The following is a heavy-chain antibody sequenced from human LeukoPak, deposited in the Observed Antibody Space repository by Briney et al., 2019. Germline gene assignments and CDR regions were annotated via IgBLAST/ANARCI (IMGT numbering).Heavy chain of an antibody. CDR3: ARGDSGTTTFDF. Sequence: GGSLRLSCAASVFAVHSRFMNWVRQASGMGLQWVSFITPAGHRDYTDSVKGRFTITRDNFKNTVSLQMNSLRVDDSAIYFCARGDSGTTTFDFWGQGTLVTVSS. CDR1: VFAVHSRF. D-gene: IGHD3-10*01. V-gene: IGHV3-66*01. J-gene: IGHJ4*02. CDR2: ITPAGHR.